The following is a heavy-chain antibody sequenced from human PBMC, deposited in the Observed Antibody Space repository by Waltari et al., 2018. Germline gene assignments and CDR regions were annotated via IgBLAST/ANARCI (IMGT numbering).Heavy chain of an antibody. CDR3: ARDVDTAMVGAFDI. V-gene: IGHV1-2*04. J-gene: IGHJ3*02. Sequence: QVQLVQSGAEVKKPGASVKVSCKASGYTFTGYYMHWVRQAPGQGLEWMGGINPNRGGTNYAQKFQGWVTMTRDTSISTAYMELSRLRSDDTAVYYCARDVDTAMVGAFDIWGQGTMVTVSS. D-gene: IGHD5-18*01. CDR2: INPNRGGT. CDR1: GYTFTGYY.